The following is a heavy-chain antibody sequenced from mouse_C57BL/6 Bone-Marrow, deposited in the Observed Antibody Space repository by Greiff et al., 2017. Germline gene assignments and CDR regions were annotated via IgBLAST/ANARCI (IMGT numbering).Heavy chain of an antibody. Sequence: DVHLVASGEGLVKPGGSLKLSCAASGFTFSSYAMSWVRQTPEKRLEWVAYISSGGDYIYYADTVKGRFTISRDNARNTLYLQMSSLKSEDTAMYYCTYYYGSSYWYFDVWGTGTTVTVSS. CDR2: ISSGGDYI. J-gene: IGHJ1*03. CDR3: TYYYGSSYWYFDV. CDR1: GFTFSSYA. D-gene: IGHD1-1*01. V-gene: IGHV5-9-1*02.